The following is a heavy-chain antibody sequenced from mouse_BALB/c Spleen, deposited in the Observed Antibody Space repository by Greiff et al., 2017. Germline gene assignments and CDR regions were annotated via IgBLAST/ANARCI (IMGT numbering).Heavy chain of an antibody. J-gene: IGHJ4*01. D-gene: IGHD2-2*01. Sequence: QVQLKQSGAELVRPGASVTLSCKASGYTFTDYEMHWVKQTPVHGLEWIGAIDPETGGTAYNQKFKGKATLTADKSSSTAYMELRSLTSEDSAVYYCTRSLWLRYAMDYWGQGTSVTVSS. V-gene: IGHV1-15*01. CDR1: GYTFTDYE. CDR2: IDPETGGT. CDR3: TRSLWLRYAMDY.